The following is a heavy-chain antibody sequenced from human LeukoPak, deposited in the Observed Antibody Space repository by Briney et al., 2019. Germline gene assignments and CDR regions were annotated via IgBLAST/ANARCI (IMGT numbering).Heavy chain of an antibody. D-gene: IGHD1-26*01. CDR3: ARDPREWEHRK. CDR2: ISSSSSTI. Sequence: PGGSLRLSCAASGFTFSSYSMNWVRQAPGKGLEWVSYISSSSSTIYYADSVKGRFTVSRDNAKNSLYLQMNSLRAEDTAVYYCARDPREWEHRKGGQGTLVTVSS. CDR1: GFTFSSYS. V-gene: IGHV3-48*04. J-gene: IGHJ4*02.